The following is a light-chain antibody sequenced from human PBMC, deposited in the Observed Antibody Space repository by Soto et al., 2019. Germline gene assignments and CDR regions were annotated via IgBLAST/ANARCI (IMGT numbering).Light chain of an antibody. CDR3: FAYAGSRV. Sequence: QSALTQPRSVSGSPGQSVTISCTGTSSDVGGYDYVSWYQQHPGKAPKLMIFDVNKRPPGVPDRFSGSKSGNTASLTISGLQAEDEADYSCFAYAGSRVFGGGTKLTVL. V-gene: IGLV2-11*01. CDR1: SSDVGGYDY. CDR2: DVN. J-gene: IGLJ2*01.